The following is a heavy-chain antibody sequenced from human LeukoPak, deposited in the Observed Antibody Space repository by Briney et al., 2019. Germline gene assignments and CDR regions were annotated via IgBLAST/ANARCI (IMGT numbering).Heavy chain of an antibody. CDR3: ARDPYYGSGSYYTDAFDI. J-gene: IGHJ3*02. D-gene: IGHD3-10*01. V-gene: IGHV4-59*12. Sequence: SETLSLTCTASDDSISRDFWTWIRQPPGKGLEWIGYIRYSGRTEYNPSLKSRVTMSVDTSKNQFSLKLSSVTAADTAVYYCARDPYYGSGSYYTDAFDIWGQGTMVTVSS. CDR1: DDSISRDF. CDR2: IRYSGRT.